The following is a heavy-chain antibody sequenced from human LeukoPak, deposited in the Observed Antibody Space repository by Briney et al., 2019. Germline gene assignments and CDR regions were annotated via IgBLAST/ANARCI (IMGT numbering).Heavy chain of an antibody. Sequence: SETLSLTCYVSNGSITSHYWSWIRQPAGKGLEWIGRIYFNGDTKYNPSFQSRVTMSVDTSNNQLSLRLTSLTAADTAVYYCARDERGWEMHAGFDLWGQGTQVTVSS. D-gene: IGHD6-19*01. CDR2: IYFNGDT. V-gene: IGHV4-4*07. CDR1: NGSITSHY. J-gene: IGHJ4*02. CDR3: ARDERGWEMHAGFDL.